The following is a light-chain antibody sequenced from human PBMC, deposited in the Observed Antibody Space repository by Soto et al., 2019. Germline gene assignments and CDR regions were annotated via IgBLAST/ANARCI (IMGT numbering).Light chain of an antibody. CDR1: QGISSY. CDR2: AAS. Sequence: DIQLTQSPSFLSASVGDRVTITCRASQGISSYLAWYQQKPGKAPKLLIYAASTFQSGVPSTFSVSRSWTEFTLTMSSLQTEEFATYYCQQLNSYPYTFGQGTKLEIK. V-gene: IGKV1-9*01. J-gene: IGKJ2*01. CDR3: QQLNSYPYT.